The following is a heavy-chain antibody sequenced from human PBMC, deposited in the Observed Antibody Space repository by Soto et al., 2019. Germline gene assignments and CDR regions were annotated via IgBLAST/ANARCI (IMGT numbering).Heavy chain of an antibody. D-gene: IGHD3-22*01. J-gene: IGHJ4*02. Sequence: RLSCAASGFTFSSYAMHWVRQAPGKGLEWVAVISYDGSNKYYADSVKGRFTISRDNSKNTLYLQMNSLRAEDTAVYYCARASRWDSSGYSLDYWGQGTLVTVSS. CDR2: ISYDGSNK. CDR3: ARASRWDSSGYSLDY. V-gene: IGHV3-30-3*01. CDR1: GFTFSSYA.